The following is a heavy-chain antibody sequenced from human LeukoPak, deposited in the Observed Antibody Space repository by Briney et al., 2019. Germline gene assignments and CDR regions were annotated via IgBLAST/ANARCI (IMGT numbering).Heavy chain of an antibody. Sequence: PSETLSLTCAVSGYSISSGYYWGWIRQPPGKGLEWIGSIYHSGSTYYNPSLQSRVTISVDTSKNQFSLKLSSVTAADTAVYYCARRARYYDSSGYYEYFQHWGQGTLVTVSS. CDR3: ARRARYYDSSGYYEYFQH. CDR2: IYHSGST. CDR1: GYSISSGYY. D-gene: IGHD3-22*01. V-gene: IGHV4-38-2*01. J-gene: IGHJ1*01.